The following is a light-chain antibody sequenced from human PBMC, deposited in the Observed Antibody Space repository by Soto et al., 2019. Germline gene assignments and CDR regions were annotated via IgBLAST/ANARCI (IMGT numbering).Light chain of an antibody. CDR2: DAS. CDR1: QSISSW. Sequence: GDRVTITFRASQSISSWLAWYQQNPGKAPKFLIYDASNLESGVPSRFSGSGSGTEFTLTISSLQPDDFATYYCQQYSSYWTFGQGTKVEIK. CDR3: QQYSSYWT. V-gene: IGKV1-5*01. J-gene: IGKJ1*01.